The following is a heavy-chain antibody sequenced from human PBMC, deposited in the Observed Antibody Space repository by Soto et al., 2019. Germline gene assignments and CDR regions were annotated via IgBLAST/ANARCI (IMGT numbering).Heavy chain of an antibody. CDR1: GFPFTSSA. V-gene: IGHV1-58*01. CDR2: IVVGSGNT. CDR3: QTHGEVGELDAFDI. J-gene: IGHJ3*02. D-gene: IGHD1-26*01. Sequence: SVKVSCKASGFPFTSSAVQWVRQARGQRLEWIGWIVVGSGNTNYAQKFQERVTITRDMSTSTAYMELSSLRSEDTAVYYCQTHGEVGELDAFDIWGQGTMVTVSS.